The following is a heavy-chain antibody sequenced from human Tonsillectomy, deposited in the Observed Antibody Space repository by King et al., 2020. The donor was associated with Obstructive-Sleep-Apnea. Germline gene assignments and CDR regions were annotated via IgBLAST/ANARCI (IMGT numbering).Heavy chain of an antibody. V-gene: IGHV3-23*04. CDR2: ISGSGGST. D-gene: IGHD2-21*02. Sequence: VQLVESGGGLVQPGGSLRLSCAASGFTFSSYAMSWVRQAPGKGLEWVSAISGSGGSTYYADSVKGRFTISRDNSKNTLYLQMNSLRAEDTAVYYCAKDPAPLVVTAIGEGDYWGQGTLVTVSS. CDR1: GFTFSSYA. CDR3: AKDPAPLVVTAIGEGDY. J-gene: IGHJ4*02.